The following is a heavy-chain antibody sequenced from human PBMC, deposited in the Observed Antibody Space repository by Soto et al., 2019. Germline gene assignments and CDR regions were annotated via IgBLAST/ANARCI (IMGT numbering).Heavy chain of an antibody. J-gene: IGHJ4*02. Sequence: PSETLSLTCTVSGGSVSSGSYYWSWIRQPPGKGLEWIGYIYYSGSTNYNPSLKSRVTISVDTSKNQFSLKLCSVTAADTAVYYCARDSIIASTIDYWGQGTLVTVS. D-gene: IGHD1-20*01. CDR2: IYYSGST. V-gene: IGHV4-61*01. CDR1: GGSVSSGSYY. CDR3: ARDSIIASTIDY.